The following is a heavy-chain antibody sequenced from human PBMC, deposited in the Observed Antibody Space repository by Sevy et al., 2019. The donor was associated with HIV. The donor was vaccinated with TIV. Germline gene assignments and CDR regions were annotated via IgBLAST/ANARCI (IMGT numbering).Heavy chain of an antibody. CDR1: GFTFSSYA. J-gene: IGHJ4*02. V-gene: IGHV3-23*01. Sequence: GGSLRLSCAASGFTFSSYAMSWVRQAPGKGLEWVSAISGSGGSTYYAESVKGRFTISRDNSKNTLYLQMNSLRAEDRAVYYCAIGYCSSTSCPSGDYWGQGTLVTVSS. CDR2: ISGSGGST. D-gene: IGHD2-2*01. CDR3: AIGYCSSTSCPSGDY.